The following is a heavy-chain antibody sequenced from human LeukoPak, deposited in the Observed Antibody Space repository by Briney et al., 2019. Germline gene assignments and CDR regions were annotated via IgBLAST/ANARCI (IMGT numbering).Heavy chain of an antibody. CDR1: GGSIGSSSYY. CDR3: ARDPGSGSAKGDY. Sequence: SETLSLTCTVSGGSIGSSSYYWGWIRQPPGKGLEWIGSIYYSGSTYYNPSLKSRVTISVDTSKNQFSLKLSSVTAADTAVYYCARDPGSGSAKGDYWGQGTLVTVSS. V-gene: IGHV4-39*07. J-gene: IGHJ4*02. D-gene: IGHD1-26*01. CDR2: IYYSGST.